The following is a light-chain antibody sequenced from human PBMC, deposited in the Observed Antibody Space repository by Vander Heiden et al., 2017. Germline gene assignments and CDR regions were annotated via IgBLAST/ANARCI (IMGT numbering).Light chain of an antibody. CDR3: QQYGSSPRT. Sequence: EIVLTQSPGTLSLSPGERATLSCRASQRVSSNYLAWYQQKPGQAPRFLMYGASTRASGIPDRFSGSGSGTDFTLTISRLEPEDFAVYYCQQYGSSPRTFGQGTKVEIK. J-gene: IGKJ1*01. CDR1: QRVSSNY. V-gene: IGKV3-20*01. CDR2: GAS.